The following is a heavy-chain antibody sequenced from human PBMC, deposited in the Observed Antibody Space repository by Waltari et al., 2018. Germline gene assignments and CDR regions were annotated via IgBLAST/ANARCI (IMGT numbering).Heavy chain of an antibody. CDR1: GFTFNTFW. Sequence: EVQLVESGGGLVQPGGSLRLSCVASGFTFNTFWMSWVGQAPGKGLEWVTDIKQDGSVTYYADSVKGRFTVSRDNAKNSLYLQMNSLRVEDTAVYYCARDWEGDRPNFDYWGQGTLVTVSS. CDR2: IKQDGSVT. D-gene: IGHD1-26*01. CDR3: ARDWEGDRPNFDY. V-gene: IGHV3-7*04. J-gene: IGHJ4*02.